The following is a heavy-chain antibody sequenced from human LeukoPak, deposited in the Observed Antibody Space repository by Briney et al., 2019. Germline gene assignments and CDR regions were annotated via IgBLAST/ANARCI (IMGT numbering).Heavy chain of an antibody. J-gene: IGHJ4*02. D-gene: IGHD4/OR15-4a*01. CDR2: INTGTGNP. V-gene: IGHV7-4-1*02. Sequence: ASVKVSCKASGCTFTNYAINWVRQAPGQGLEWMGWINTGTGNPTYAQGFTGRFVFSLDTSVTTAYLQISSLEAEGTAVYYCAAAGANGFDYWGQGTLVTVSS. CDR3: AAAGANGFDY. CDR1: GCTFTNYA.